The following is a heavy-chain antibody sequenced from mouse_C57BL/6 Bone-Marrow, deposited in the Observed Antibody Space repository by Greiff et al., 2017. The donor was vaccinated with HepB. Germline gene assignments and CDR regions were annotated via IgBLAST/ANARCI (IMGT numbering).Heavy chain of an antibody. V-gene: IGHV4-1*01. D-gene: IGHD2-12*01. CDR3: ARPAYRYWYFDV. CDR1: GIDFSRYW. CDR2: INPDSSTI. J-gene: IGHJ1*03. Sequence: EASGIDFSRYWMSWVRRAPGKGLEWIGEINPDSSTINYAPSLKDKFIISRDNAKNTLYLQMSKVRSEDTALYYCARPAYRYWYFDVWGTGTTVTVSS.